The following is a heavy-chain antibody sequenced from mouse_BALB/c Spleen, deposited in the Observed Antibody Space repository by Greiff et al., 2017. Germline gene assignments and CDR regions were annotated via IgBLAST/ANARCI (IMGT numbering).Heavy chain of an antibody. CDR3: ARNYRYDDYFDY. CDR1: GYSITSDYA. D-gene: IGHD2-14*01. J-gene: IGHJ2*01. Sequence: EVQRVESGPGLVKPSQSLSLTCTVTGYSITSDYAWNWIRQFPGNKLEWMGYISYSGSTSYNPSLKSRISITRDTSKNQFFLQLNSVTTEDTATYYCARNYRYDDYFDYWGQGTTLTVSS. V-gene: IGHV3-2*02. CDR2: ISYSGST.